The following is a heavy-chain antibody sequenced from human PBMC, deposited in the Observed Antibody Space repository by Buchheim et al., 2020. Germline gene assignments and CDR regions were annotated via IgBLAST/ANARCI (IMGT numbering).Heavy chain of an antibody. V-gene: IGHV1-46*01. D-gene: IGHD3-22*01. CDR1: GYTFSTSA. CDR2: INPSGGRP. CDR3: ARDYYEVPEF. J-gene: IGHJ4*02. Sequence: QVQLVQSGPELKKPGASVKVSCKASGYTFSTSAMHWVRQAPGQGLEWMGIINPSGGRPTYAQTFQGRVTMTTDTYTNTVDMELSSLTSEDTAFYYCARDYYEVPEFWGQGTL.